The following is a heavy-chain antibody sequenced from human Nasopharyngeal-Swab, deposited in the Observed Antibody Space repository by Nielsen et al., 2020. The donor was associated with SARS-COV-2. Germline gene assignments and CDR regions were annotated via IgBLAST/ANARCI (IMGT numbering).Heavy chain of an antibody. D-gene: IGHD1-1*01. V-gene: IGHV5-10-1*01. CDR1: GYSFATYW. CDR3: VGHSSTGTYAFAN. J-gene: IGHJ4*02. Sequence: TVSCKASGYSFATYWITWVRQMSGKCLEWMGRIDPSDSYSMYSPSFQGHVTFSADKSTSTAFLEWSSLKASDTAMYYCVGHSSTGTYAFANWGQGTLVTVSS. CDR2: IDPSDSYS.